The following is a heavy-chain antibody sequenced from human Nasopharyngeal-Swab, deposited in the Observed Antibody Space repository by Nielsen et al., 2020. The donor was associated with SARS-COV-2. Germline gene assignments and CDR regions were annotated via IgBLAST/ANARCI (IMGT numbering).Heavy chain of an antibody. Sequence: GGSLRLSCVASGYSFRTYGMSWVRQAPGKGLAWVAAISGSGDISGSGGNTYYADSVKGRFTISRDNSKNTLSLQMNSLRAEDTAVYYCAKDLRGPYFFWGQGTLVTVSS. CDR3: AKDLRGPYFF. D-gene: IGHD2/OR15-2a*01. V-gene: IGHV3-23*01. CDR2: ISGSGDISGSGGNT. CDR1: GYSFRTYG. J-gene: IGHJ4*02.